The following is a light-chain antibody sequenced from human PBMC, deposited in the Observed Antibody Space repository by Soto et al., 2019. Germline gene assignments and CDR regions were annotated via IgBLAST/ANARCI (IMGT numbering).Light chain of an antibody. V-gene: IGLV2-14*01. J-gene: IGLJ1*01. CDR1: SSEVSGYNY. Sequence: QSALTQPASVSGSPGQSITISCSGTSSEVSGYNYVSWYQQHPGKAPQVMIYDVSNRPSGVSNRFSGSKSGNTASLTISGLQAEDEADYYCYSYTTSSTYGFGTGTKVTVL. CDR2: DVS. CDR3: YSYTTSSTYG.